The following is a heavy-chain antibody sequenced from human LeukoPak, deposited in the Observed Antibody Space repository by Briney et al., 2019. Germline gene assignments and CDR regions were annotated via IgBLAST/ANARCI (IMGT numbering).Heavy chain of an antibody. CDR3: ARSNRYNWNRGVDWFDP. Sequence: PSETLSLTCTVSGGSFSIYYWSWIRQPPGKGLEWIGYIYYSGSTNYNPSLKSRVTISVDTSKNQFSLQLNSVTPEDTAVYYCARSNRYNWNRGVDWFDPWGQGTLVTVSS. J-gene: IGHJ5*02. V-gene: IGHV4-59*12. CDR2: IYYSGST. D-gene: IGHD1/OR15-1a*01. CDR1: GGSFSIYY.